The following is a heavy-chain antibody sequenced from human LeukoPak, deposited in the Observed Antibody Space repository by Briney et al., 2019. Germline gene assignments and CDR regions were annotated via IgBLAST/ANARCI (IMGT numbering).Heavy chain of an antibody. Sequence: GGSLRLSCAASGLTFSSYSMNWVRQAPGKGLEWVSYISSSSSTIYYADSVKGRFTISRDNAKNSLYLQMNSLRAEDTAVYYCARDFGTDYYYMDVWGKGTTVTVSS. V-gene: IGHV3-48*04. J-gene: IGHJ6*03. D-gene: IGHD1-1*01. CDR1: GLTFSSYS. CDR3: ARDFGTDYYYMDV. CDR2: ISSSSSTI.